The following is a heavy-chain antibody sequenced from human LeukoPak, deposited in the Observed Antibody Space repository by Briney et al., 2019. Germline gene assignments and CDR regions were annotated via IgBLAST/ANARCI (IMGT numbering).Heavy chain of an antibody. J-gene: IGHJ6*03. CDR3: ARGEKIGGYYYFYMDV. CDR1: GFTFGTYW. D-gene: IGHD2/OR15-2a*01. CDR2: IKEDGSDK. Sequence: GGSLRLSCVASGFTFGTYWMSWVRQAPGKGLEWVAHIKEDGSDKYYVDSEKGRFTISRDNAKNSLYLQVNSLRAEDTAVYYCARGEKIGGYYYFYMDVWGKGTTVIVSS. V-gene: IGHV3-7*01.